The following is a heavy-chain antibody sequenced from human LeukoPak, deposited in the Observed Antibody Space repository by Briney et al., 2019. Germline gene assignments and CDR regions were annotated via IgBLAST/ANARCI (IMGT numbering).Heavy chain of an antibody. CDR1: GYTLTSYE. D-gene: IGHD3-3*01. Sequence: GSVKVSCKASGYTLTSYEMNWVRQATGQGLEWMGWMKPNSGNKDYAQKLEGRDTISRNTSLNTAYLELSSLRSEDTAVYYCAGGVLRGDIWQIGGQGTMFTFSP. CDR3: AGGVLRGDIWQI. J-gene: IGHJ3*02. CDR2: MKPNSGNK. V-gene: IGHV1-8*01.